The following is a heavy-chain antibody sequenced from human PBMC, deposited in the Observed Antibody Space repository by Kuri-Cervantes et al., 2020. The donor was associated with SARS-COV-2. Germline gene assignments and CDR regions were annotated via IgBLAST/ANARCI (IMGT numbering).Heavy chain of an antibody. Sequence: LSLTCAASGFTFSSYSMSWVRQAPGRGLEWVANIKQDGSEKYYVDSVKGRLTISRGNAKNSLYLQMNSLRAEDTAVYYCAREVDYYDEMDYWGQGTLVTVSS. J-gene: IGHJ4*02. D-gene: IGHD3-22*01. CDR3: AREVDYYDEMDY. V-gene: IGHV3-7*01. CDR1: GFTFSSYS. CDR2: IKQDGSEK.